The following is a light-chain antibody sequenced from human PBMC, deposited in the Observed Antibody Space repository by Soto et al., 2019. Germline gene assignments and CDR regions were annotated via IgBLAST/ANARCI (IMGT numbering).Light chain of an antibody. CDR3: QQYYSTPPYT. Sequence: DIVMIQSPDSLAVSLGERATVNCKSSQSVLYSSNNKNYLAWYQQKPGQPPKLLIYWASTRESGVPDRFSGSGSATDFTLTISSRQAEDVAVYYCQQYYSTPPYTFGQGTKVEIK. V-gene: IGKV4-1*01. CDR2: WAS. CDR1: QSVLYSSNNKNY. J-gene: IGKJ2*01.